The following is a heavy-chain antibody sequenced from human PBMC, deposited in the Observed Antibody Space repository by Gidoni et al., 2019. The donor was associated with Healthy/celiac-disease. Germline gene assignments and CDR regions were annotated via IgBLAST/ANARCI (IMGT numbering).Heavy chain of an antibody. J-gene: IGHJ4*02. CDR1: GGTFSSYA. D-gene: IGHD6-13*01. CDR2: IIPIFGTA. V-gene: IGHV1-69*01. Sequence: QVQLVQSGAEVKKPGSSVKVSCKASGGTFSSYAISWVRQAPGQGLEGMGWIIPIFGTANYAQKFHGRVTITADESTSTAYMELCSLRSEDTAVYYCASSRSAAARWGGFDYWGQGTLVTVSS. CDR3: ASSRSAAARWGGFDY.